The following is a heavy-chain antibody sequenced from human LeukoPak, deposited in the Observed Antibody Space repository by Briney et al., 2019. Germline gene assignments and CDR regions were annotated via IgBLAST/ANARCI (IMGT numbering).Heavy chain of an antibody. Sequence: GGSLRLSCAASGFTFDDYGMSWVRQAPGKGLEWVSLIYSDGGTYYADSVKGRFTISRDNSKNTLYLQMNSLRAEDTAVYYCARGITGTNNWFDPWGQGTLVTVSS. CDR1: GFTFDDYG. J-gene: IGHJ5*02. D-gene: IGHD1/OR15-1a*01. CDR2: IYSDGGT. V-gene: IGHV3-66*02. CDR3: ARGITGTNNWFDP.